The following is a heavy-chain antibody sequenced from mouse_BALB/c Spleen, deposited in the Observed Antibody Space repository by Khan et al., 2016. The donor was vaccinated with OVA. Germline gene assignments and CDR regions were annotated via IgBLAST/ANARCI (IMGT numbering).Heavy chain of an antibody. V-gene: IGHV3-2*02. CDR2: IDYSGRA. CDR1: GYSITSDSA. D-gene: IGHD3-1*01. CDR3: ARGLRYFDY. Sequence: EVKLEVSGPGLVKPSQSLSLTCTVTGYSITSDSAWNWIRQFPGNKLEWMGYIDYSGRANYNPSLKSRISITRDTSKNQFFLQLNSVTTEDTATYYCARGLRYFDYWGQGTTLTVSS. J-gene: IGHJ2*01.